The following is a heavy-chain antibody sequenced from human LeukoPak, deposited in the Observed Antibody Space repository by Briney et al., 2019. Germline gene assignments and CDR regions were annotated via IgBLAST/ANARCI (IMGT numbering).Heavy chain of an antibody. Sequence: NPSETLSLTCAVYGGSFSGYYWSWLRQPPGKGLEWIGEINHSGSTNYNPSLKSRVTISVDTSKNQFSLKLSSVTAADTAVYYCARGSTASPFDYWGQGTLVTVSS. J-gene: IGHJ4*02. D-gene: IGHD5/OR15-5a*01. CDR1: GGSFSGYY. V-gene: IGHV4-34*01. CDR3: ARGSTASPFDY. CDR2: INHSGST.